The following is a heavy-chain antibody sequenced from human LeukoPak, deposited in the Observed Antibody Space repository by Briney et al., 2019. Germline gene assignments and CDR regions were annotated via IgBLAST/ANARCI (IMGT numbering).Heavy chain of an antibody. CDR1: GYMLSSYL. D-gene: IGHD1-26*01. CDR2: INGYNGNT. J-gene: IGHJ3*02. CDR3: ARNDGTYGLPFEI. Sequence: ASVKVSCKACGYMLSSYLMSWVRQAPGQGREWMGWINGYNGNTKYAQKIQGRVTMTTDSSTNTAYMDLRRLRSDDTAVYYCARNDGTYGLPFEIWGQGTMVTVSS. V-gene: IGHV1-18*01.